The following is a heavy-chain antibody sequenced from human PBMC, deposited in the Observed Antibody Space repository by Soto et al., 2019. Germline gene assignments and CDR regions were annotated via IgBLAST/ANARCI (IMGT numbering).Heavy chain of an antibody. CDR2: ISKSDYT. CDR3: AREDSIIIPAVSDF. CDR1: GFAFNNYG. J-gene: IGHJ4*02. V-gene: IGHV3-21*01. D-gene: IGHD2-2*01. Sequence: GGSLRLSCTVSGFAFNNYGINWVRQAPGKGLEWVSSISKSDYTYYSDSVTGRFTISRDNAKNSVSLQMNTLRVEDTAVYYCAREDSIIIPAVSDFWGQGTLVNVS.